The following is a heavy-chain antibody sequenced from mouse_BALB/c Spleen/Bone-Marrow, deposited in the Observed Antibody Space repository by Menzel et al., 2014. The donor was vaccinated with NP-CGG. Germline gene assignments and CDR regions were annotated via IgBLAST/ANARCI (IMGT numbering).Heavy chain of an antibody. V-gene: IGHV3-1*02. D-gene: IGHD3-3*01. CDR1: GYSISSGYT. CDR3: SKGTYAMDS. J-gene: IGHJ4*01. Sequence: EVHLVESGPDLVKPSQSLSLTCTVTGYSISSGYTWHWIRQFPGNTLEWMGYIHYSGSTNYNPSLKSRISITRDTSKNQFFLQLNSVTTEDTATYFCSKGTYAMDSWGQGTSVTASS. CDR2: IHYSGST.